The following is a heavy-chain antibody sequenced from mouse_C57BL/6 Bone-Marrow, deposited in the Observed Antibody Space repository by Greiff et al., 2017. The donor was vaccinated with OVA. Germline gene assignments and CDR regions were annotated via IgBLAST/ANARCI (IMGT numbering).Heavy chain of an antibody. CDR2: IHPNSGST. CDR3: ARPCYYYGSSRRMAY. J-gene: IGHJ3*01. CDR1: GYTFTSYW. V-gene: IGHV1-64*01. Sequence: VQLQQPGAELVKPGASVKLSCKASGYTFTSYWMHWVKQSPGQGLEWIGMIHPNSGSTNYNEKFKSKATLTVDKSSSTSYMQLSSLTSEVSAVYYCARPCYYYGSSRRMAYWGQGTLVTVSA. D-gene: IGHD1-1*01.